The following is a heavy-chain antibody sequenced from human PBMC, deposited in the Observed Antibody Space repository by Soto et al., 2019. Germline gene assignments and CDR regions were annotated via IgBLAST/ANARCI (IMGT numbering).Heavy chain of an antibody. CDR1: GFTFSNYW. J-gene: IGHJ6*01. Sequence: GGSLRLSCAASGFTFSNYWIHWVRQAPGKGLVWVSRIKGDGSRIDYADSVKGRFTISRDNAKNTVYVQMNSLGDEDAAVYYCARGIPGYYSKDVWGQGTTVTVSS. CDR2: IKGDGSRI. D-gene: IGHD2-2*02. V-gene: IGHV3-74*01. CDR3: ARGIPGYYSKDV.